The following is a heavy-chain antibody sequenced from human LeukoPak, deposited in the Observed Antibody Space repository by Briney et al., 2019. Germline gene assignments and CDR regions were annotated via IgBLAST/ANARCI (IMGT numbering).Heavy chain of an antibody. D-gene: IGHD5-24*01. J-gene: IGHJ6*03. Sequence: PGGSLRLSCAASGFTFRKYGMHWVRQAPGKGVELVSFMRYDGTDKYYADSVKGRFTISRDNAKNTIYMKMDSLREGDTAVYYCAKDPRFETWPQSYYYMDVCGEGSTVTVSS. V-gene: IGHV3-30*02. CDR3: AKDPRFETWPQSYYYMDV. CDR2: MRYDGTDK. CDR1: GFTFRKYG.